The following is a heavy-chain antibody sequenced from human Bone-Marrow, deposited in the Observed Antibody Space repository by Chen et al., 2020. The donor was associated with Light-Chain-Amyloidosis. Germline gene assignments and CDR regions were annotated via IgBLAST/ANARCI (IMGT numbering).Heavy chain of an antibody. D-gene: IGHD3-16*02. Sequence: VKPSETLSLTCTVSGGSISTRRYYWGWIRQPPGKGLEWIGSMYYVGSTFYNXSLKSRIXIXXDXXXXXXXXXXXXXXXXXXXXXXXARQDYVWGTYRHSYYFDSWGRGTLVTVSS. V-gene: IGHV4-39*01. CDR3: ARQDYVWGTYRHSYYFDS. J-gene: IGHJ4*02. CDR2: MYYVGST. CDR1: GGSISTRRYY.